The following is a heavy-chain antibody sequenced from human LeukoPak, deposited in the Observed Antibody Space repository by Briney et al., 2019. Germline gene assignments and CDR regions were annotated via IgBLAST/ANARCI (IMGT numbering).Heavy chain of an antibody. Sequence: GGSLRLSCVASRFTFSSYWMHWVRQDPRKGLVWVSRINGDGRNINYADSVRGRFTISRDNAKNTLYLQMNSLRAEDTAVYYCAKVVLAWELLASALDYWGQGTLVTVSS. CDR3: AKVVLAWELLASALDY. J-gene: IGHJ4*02. V-gene: IGHV3-74*01. CDR2: INGDGRNI. CDR1: RFTFSSYW. D-gene: IGHD1-26*01.